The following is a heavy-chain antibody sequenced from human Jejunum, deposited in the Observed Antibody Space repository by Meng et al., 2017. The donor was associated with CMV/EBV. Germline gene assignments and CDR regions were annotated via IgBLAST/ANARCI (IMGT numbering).Heavy chain of an antibody. Sequence: YNSRGDYYWSWIRQHPGKGLEWIGHIYYSGTAFYNPSLKSRVIMSADRSKHQLSLRLSSVTAADTAVYYCARVLIPPTITNLVSFDPWGQGTLVTVSS. CDR1: YNSRGDYY. J-gene: IGHJ5*02. CDR2: IYYSGTA. D-gene: IGHD1-14*01. V-gene: IGHV4-30-4*06. CDR3: ARVLIPPTITNLVSFDP.